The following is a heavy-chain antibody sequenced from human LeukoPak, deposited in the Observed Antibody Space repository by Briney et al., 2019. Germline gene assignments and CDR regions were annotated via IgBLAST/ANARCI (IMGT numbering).Heavy chain of an antibody. CDR2: IRSKAYGETA. CDR1: GFTFGDYA. CDR3: TRDRGAYNLYDY. J-gene: IGHJ4*02. V-gene: IGHV3-49*03. D-gene: IGHD1-1*01. Sequence: PGGSLRLSYTASGFTFGDYAMSWIRRAPGKGLEWVGFIRSKAYGETADYAASVKGRFTISRDDSKAIAYLQMNSLKTEDTAVYHCTRDRGAYNLYDYWGQGTLVTVSS.